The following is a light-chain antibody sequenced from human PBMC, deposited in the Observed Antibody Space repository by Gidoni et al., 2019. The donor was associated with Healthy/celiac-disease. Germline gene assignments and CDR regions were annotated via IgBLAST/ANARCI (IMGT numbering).Light chain of an antibody. CDR3: SSYAGSNNL. CDR2: EVS. J-gene: IGLJ2*01. V-gene: IGLV2-8*01. Sequence: QSALTQPPSASGSPGQSVPISCTGTSSDVGGYNYVSWYQQPPGKAPKLMIYEVSKRPSGVPDRFSGSKSGNTASLTVSGLQAEDEADYYCSSYAGSNNLFGGGTKLTVL. CDR1: SSDVGGYNY.